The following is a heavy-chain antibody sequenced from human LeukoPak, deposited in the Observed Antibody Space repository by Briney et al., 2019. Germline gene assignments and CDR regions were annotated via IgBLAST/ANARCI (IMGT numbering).Heavy chain of an antibody. CDR1: GFTFSSYS. V-gene: IGHV3-21*01. CDR3: ARVATPYYFDY. CDR2: ISSSSSYI. D-gene: IGHD2-15*01. J-gene: IGHJ4*02. Sequence: GGSLRLSCAASGFTFSSYSMNWVRQAPGKGLEWVSSISSSSSYIYYADSVKGRFTIFRDNAKNSLYLQMNSLRAEDTAVYYCARVATPYYFDYWGQGTLVTVSS.